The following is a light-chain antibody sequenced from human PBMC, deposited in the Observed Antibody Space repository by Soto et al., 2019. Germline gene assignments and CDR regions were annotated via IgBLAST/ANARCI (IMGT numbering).Light chain of an antibody. CDR3: ASWDDTLNGPV. J-gene: IGLJ2*01. V-gene: IGLV1-44*01. CDR2: SDY. CDR1: SSNIGSNA. Sequence: QSVLTHPPSASGTPGQRVTITCSGSSSNIGSNAVNWYQQLPGTAPKLLIYSDYQRPSGVPDRFSGSKSGTSASLAISGLQPEDEAAYYCASWDDTLNGPVFGGGTKLTV.